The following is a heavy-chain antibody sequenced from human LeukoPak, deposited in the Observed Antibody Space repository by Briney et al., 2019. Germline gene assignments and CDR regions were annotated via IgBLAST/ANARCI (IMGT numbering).Heavy chain of an antibody. V-gene: IGHV4-59*01. CDR2: IYYSGST. CDR3: ARGRDGYNAGDY. CDR1: GDSISSSY. J-gene: IGHJ4*02. Sequence: SETLSLTCTVSGDSISSSYWSWIRQPPGKGLEWIGHIYYSGSTNYNPSLKSRVTMSLDTSKNQFSLKMNSVTAADAAVYYCARGRDGYNAGDYWGQGALVTVSS. D-gene: IGHD5-24*01.